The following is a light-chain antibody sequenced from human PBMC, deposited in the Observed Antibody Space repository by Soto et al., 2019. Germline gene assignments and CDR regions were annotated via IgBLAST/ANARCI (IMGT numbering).Light chain of an antibody. CDR1: SSNIGRNS. Sequence: QSVLIQPPSASGTPGQRVTISCSGSSSNIGRNSVNWYQQLPGTAPRLVIYVNNQRPSGVSARFSGSRSGTTASLAISGLKAEDAADYYCAAWDDSLSVVFGGGTKLTVL. CDR2: VNN. CDR3: AAWDDSLSVV. V-gene: IGLV1-44*01. J-gene: IGLJ2*01.